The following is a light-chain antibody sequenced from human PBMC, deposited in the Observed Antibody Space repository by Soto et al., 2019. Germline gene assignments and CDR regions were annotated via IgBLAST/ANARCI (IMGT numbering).Light chain of an antibody. V-gene: IGKV1-5*01. CDR1: QNSSNW. CDR3: QQYYTLYN. CDR2: DTS. J-gene: IGKJ2*01. Sequence: DIQMTQSPSTLSASVGDRVTITCRARQNSSNWLAWYQQRPRRAPNLLIHDTSAVESRVPSRFSGSGSVTEFTLTISSLQPDDFATYYCQQYYTLYNFGQGTQLEIK.